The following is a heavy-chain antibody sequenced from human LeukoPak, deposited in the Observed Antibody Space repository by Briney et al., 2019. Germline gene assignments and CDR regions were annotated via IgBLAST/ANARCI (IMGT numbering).Heavy chain of an antibody. V-gene: IGHV3-15*01. J-gene: IGHJ4*02. Sequence: PGGSLRLSCAASGFTFNNAWMSWVRQAPGKGLEWVGRIRSKSDGGTTEYAAPVKGRFTISRDDAKNTVYLQMNSLKTEDTAVYYCTTDFGQGYWGQGTLVTVSS. CDR1: GFTFNNAW. D-gene: IGHD3-10*01. CDR3: TTDFGQGY. CDR2: IRSKSDGGTT.